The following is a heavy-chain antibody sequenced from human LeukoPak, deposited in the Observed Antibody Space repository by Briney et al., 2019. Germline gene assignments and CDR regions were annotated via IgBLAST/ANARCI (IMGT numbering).Heavy chain of an antibody. Sequence: GGSLRLSCAASGFTFSSYAMSWVRQAPGKGLEWVSAISGSGGSTYYADSVKGRFTISRDNSKNTLYLQMNSLRAEDTAVYYCARVVAGRGATTDYWGQGTLVTVSS. V-gene: IGHV3-23*01. J-gene: IGHJ4*02. CDR1: GFTFSSYA. CDR3: ARVVAGRGATTDY. CDR2: ISGSGGST. D-gene: IGHD1-26*01.